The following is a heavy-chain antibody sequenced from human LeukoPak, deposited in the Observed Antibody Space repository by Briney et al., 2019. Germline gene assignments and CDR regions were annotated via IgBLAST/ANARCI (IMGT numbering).Heavy chain of an antibody. V-gene: IGHV1-69*04. CDR3: ARGNPANYYSSCYAFDI. CDR1: GGTFSSYA. Sequence: SVKVSCKASGGTFSSYAISWVRQAPGQGLEWVGRIIPILGIANYAQKFQGRVTITADKSTSTASMELSSLRSEDTAVYYCARGNPANYYSSCYAFDIWGQGTMVTVSS. CDR2: IIPILGIA. J-gene: IGHJ3*02. D-gene: IGHD4/OR15-4a*01.